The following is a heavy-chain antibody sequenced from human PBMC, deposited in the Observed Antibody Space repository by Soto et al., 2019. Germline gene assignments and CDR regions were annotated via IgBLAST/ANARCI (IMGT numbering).Heavy chain of an antibody. CDR1: GGSISRFY. CDR3: ARRSCVSTSCYLDY. Sequence: SETLSLTCTVSGGSISRFYWSWIRQPPGKGLEWIGYISHSGNTNYNPSLKSRVTVSIDTSKNQFSLKLSSVTAADTAVYYCARRSCVSTSCYLDYWGQGTLVTVSS. V-gene: IGHV4-59*01. J-gene: IGHJ4*02. CDR2: ISHSGNT. D-gene: IGHD2-2*01.